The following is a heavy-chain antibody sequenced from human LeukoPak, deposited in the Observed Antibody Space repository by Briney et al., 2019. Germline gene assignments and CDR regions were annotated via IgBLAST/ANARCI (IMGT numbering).Heavy chain of an antibody. V-gene: IGHV1-2*02. J-gene: IGHJ6*03. CDR1: GYTFTGYY. D-gene: IGHD5-12*01. CDR2: INPNSGGT. Sequence: GASVKVSCKASGYTFTGYYMHWVRQAPGQGLEWMGWINPNSGGTNYAQKFQGRVTMTRDTSISTAYMELSRLRSDDTAVYYCARVREERGYDGNFYYYYYMDVWGKGTTVTVSS. CDR3: ARVREERGYDGNFYYYYYMDV.